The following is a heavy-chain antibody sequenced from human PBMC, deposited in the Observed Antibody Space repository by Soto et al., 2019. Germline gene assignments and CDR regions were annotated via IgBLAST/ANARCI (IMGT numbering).Heavy chain of an antibody. CDR3: ARDYDSSGYYPLGGY. J-gene: IGHJ4*02. CDR1: GFTFSSYA. Sequence: PGGSLRLSCAASGFTFSSYAMHWVRQAPGKGLEWVAVISYDGSNKYYADSVKGRFTISRDNSKNTLYLQMNSLRAEDTAVYYCARDYDSSGYYPLGGYWGQGTLVTVSS. V-gene: IGHV3-30-3*01. CDR2: ISYDGSNK. D-gene: IGHD3-22*01.